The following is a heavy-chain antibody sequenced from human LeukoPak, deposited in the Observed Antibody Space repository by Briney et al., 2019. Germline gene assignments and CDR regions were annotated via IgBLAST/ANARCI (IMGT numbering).Heavy chain of an antibody. J-gene: IGHJ6*03. CDR2: IIPIFGRA. D-gene: IGHD2-2*01. V-gene: IGHV1-69*13. Sequence: ASVKVSCKASGYTFTTYYVHWVRQAPGQGLEWMGGIIPIFGRANYAQKFQGRVTITSDESTITAYIELSSLRSEDTAVYYCARKACSSTSCYPSYMDVWGKGTTVTISS. CDR1: GYTFTTYY. CDR3: ARKACSSTSCYPSYMDV.